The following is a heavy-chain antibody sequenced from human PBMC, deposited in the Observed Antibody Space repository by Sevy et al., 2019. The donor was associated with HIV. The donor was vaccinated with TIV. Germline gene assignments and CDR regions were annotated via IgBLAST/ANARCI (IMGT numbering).Heavy chain of an antibody. CDR1: GYTFTGYY. Sequence: ASVKVSCKASGYTFTGYYMHWMRQAPGQGLGGLGWINPEGGGPIYAPKFQGRVTLTRDTSISTAYMDLSRLKSDDTAVYYCVRDDRDGYFEYWGQGTLVTVSS. J-gene: IGHJ4*02. CDR2: INPEGGGP. CDR3: VRDDRDGYFEY. V-gene: IGHV1-2*02.